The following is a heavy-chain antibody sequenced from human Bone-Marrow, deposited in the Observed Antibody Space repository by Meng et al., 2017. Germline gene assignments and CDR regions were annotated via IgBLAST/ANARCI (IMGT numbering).Heavy chain of an antibody. CDR1: GFTFSNAW. CDR3: ATDLGLMVTTNVGY. J-gene: IGHJ4*02. CDR2: IKNNIDGETT. V-gene: IGHV3-15*01. D-gene: IGHD2-8*01. Sequence: GESLKISCAASGFTFSNAWMSWVRQAPGKGLEWVGRIKNNIDGETTDYAAAVKGRFTISRDDLKNMRNLQMDSLTTEDTAVYYCATDLGLMVTTNVGYWGQGTLVTVSS.